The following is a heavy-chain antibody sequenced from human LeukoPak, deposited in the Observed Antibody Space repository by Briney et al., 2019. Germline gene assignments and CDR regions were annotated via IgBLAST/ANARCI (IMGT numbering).Heavy chain of an antibody. CDR3: AELGITMIGGV. D-gene: IGHD3-10*02. CDR2: ISGSGGST. V-gene: IGHV3-23*01. J-gene: IGHJ6*04. CDR1: GFTFSSYG. Sequence: GGSLRLSCAASGFTFSSYGMHWVRQAPGKGLEWVSAISGSGGSTYYADSVKGRFTISRDNAKNSLYLQMNSLRAEDTAVYYCAELGITMIGGVWGKGTTVTISS.